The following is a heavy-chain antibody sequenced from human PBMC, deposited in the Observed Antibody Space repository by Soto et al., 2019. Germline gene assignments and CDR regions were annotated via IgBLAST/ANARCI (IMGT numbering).Heavy chain of an antibody. Sequence: EVQLVESGGGLVQPGGSLRLSCAASGFTFSSYEMNWVRQAPGKGLEWVSYISSSGSTIYYADSVKGRFTISRDNAKNSLYLQMNSLRAEDTAVYYCARVGGGYYYDSSGYYYTDYWGQGTLVTVSS. D-gene: IGHD3-22*01. CDR2: ISSSGSTI. V-gene: IGHV3-48*03. J-gene: IGHJ4*02. CDR1: GFTFSSYE. CDR3: ARVGGGYYYDSSGYYYTDY.